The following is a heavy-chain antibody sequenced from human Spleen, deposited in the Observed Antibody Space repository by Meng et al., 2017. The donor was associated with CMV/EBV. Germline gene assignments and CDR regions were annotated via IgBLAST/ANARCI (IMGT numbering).Heavy chain of an antibody. CDR3: ARDSSSSQTNYYYYGMDV. D-gene: IGHD6-6*01. CDR2: IKQDGSEK. V-gene: IGHV3-7*01. CDR1: GFTFSSYW. J-gene: IGHJ6*02. Sequence: GGSLRLSCAASGFTFSSYWMSWVRQAPGKGLEWVANIKQDGSEKYYVDSVKGRFTISRDNAKNSLNLQMNSLRAEDTAVYYCARDSSSSQTNYYYYGMDVWGQGTTVTVSS.